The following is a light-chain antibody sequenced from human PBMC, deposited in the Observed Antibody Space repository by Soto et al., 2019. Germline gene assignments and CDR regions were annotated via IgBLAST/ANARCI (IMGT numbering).Light chain of an antibody. CDR3: QQFNNWPLT. Sequence: EIVMTQSPAPLSVSPGERATLSCRASQSVSSNLAWYQHKPGQAPRLLMYGASTRATGIPARFSGSGTGTEFTLTISSLQSEDFAVYYCQQFNNWPLTFGGGTKVDIK. CDR2: GAS. CDR1: QSVSSN. J-gene: IGKJ4*01. V-gene: IGKV3-15*01.